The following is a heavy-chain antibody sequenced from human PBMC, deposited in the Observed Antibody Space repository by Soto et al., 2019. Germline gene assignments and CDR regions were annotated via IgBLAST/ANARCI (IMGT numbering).Heavy chain of an antibody. J-gene: IGHJ4*02. CDR2: ISAYNGNT. CDR1: GYTFTSYG. CDR3: ARDRHYYYDSSGYYPSHRNLDY. V-gene: IGHV1-18*01. Sequence: ASVKVSCKASGYTFTSYGISWVRQAPGQGLEWLGWISAYNGNTNYAQKLQGRVTMTTDTSTSTAYMELRSLRSDDTAVYYCARDRHYYYDSSGYYPSHRNLDYWGQGTLVTVSS. D-gene: IGHD3-22*01.